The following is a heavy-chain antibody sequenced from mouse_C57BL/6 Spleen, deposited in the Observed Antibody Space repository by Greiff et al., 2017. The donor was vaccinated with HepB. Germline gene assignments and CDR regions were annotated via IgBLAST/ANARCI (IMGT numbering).Heavy chain of an antibody. Sequence: VQLQQPGAELVRPGTSVKLSCKASGYTFTSYWMHWVKQRPGQGLEWIGVIDPSDSYTNYNQKFKGKATLTVDTSSSTAYMQLSSLTSEDSAVYYCAFITTVVDYWGQGTTLTVSS. D-gene: IGHD1-1*01. J-gene: IGHJ2*01. CDR3: AFITTVVDY. CDR1: GYTFTSYW. V-gene: IGHV1-59*01. CDR2: IDPSDSYT.